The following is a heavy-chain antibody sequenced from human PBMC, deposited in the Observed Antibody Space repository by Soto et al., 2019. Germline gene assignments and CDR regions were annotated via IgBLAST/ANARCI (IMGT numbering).Heavy chain of an antibody. J-gene: IGHJ4*01. CDR2: TFPSGTT. Sequence: PGKGLEWIGYTFPSGTTYYNPSLKSRVTISIDVSKNQFSLSLRFLTASDTAFDYCARSRELDY. V-gene: IGHV4-30-2*01. CDR3: ARSRELDY.